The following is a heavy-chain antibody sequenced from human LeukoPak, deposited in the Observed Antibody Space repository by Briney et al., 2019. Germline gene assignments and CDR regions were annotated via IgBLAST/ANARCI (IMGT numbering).Heavy chain of an antibody. CDR2: IYYSGNT. CDR3: ACLTTADAFDI. V-gene: IGHV4-39*07. D-gene: IGHD3-22*01. Sequence: PSETLSLTCTVSGSSISNYYWGWIRQAPGKGLEWIGSIYYSGNTYYNSSLKSRVTISLDTSKNQFSLKLSSVTAADTAVYYCACLTTADAFDIWGQGTKVTVSS. CDR1: GSSISNYY. J-gene: IGHJ3*02.